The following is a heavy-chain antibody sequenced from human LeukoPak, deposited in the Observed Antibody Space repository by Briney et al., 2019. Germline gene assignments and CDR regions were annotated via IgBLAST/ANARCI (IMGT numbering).Heavy chain of an antibody. Sequence: GGSPRLSCKGSGFTFTNACMSWVRLAPGKGLEWVGYIKSQTDGGTTDYAAPVKGRFTISRDDSKNTLYLQLNSLKTEDTAVYYCTTGTWIQLWLADYWGQGTLVTVSS. CDR1: GFTFTNAC. CDR2: IKSQTDGGTT. V-gene: IGHV3-15*01. J-gene: IGHJ4*02. D-gene: IGHD5-18*01. CDR3: TTGTWIQLWLADY.